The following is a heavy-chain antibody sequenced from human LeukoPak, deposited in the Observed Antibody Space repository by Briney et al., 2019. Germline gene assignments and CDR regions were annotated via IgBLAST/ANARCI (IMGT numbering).Heavy chain of an antibody. D-gene: IGHD6-19*01. Sequence: ASVKVSCKASGYTFTSYGISWVRQAPGQGLEWMGWISAYNGNTNYAQKLQGRVTMTTDTSTSTAYMELRSLRSDDTAVYYCASAPYSSGWYGAFDIWGQGTMVTVSS. CDR3: ASAPYSSGWYGAFDI. CDR1: GYTFTSYG. CDR2: ISAYNGNT. J-gene: IGHJ3*02. V-gene: IGHV1-18*01.